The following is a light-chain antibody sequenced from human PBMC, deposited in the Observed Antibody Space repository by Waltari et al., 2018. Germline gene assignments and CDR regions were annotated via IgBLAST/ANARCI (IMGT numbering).Light chain of an antibody. CDR2: AAS. J-gene: IGKJ4*01. CDR1: QSISSY. CDR3: QQSYSTPRLT. V-gene: IGKV1-39*01. Sequence: DIQMTQSPSSLSASVGDRVTITCRASQSISSYLNWYQKKPGKAPKLLIYAASSLQSGVTSRFSGSGSGTDFTLTISSLQPEDFATYYCQQSYSTPRLTFGGGTKVEIK.